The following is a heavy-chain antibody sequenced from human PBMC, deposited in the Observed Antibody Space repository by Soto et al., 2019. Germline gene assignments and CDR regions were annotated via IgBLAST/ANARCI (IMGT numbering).Heavy chain of an antibody. CDR2: INHSGST. V-gene: IGHV4-34*01. CDR3: ARGSGSSFLGY. J-gene: IGHJ4*02. Sequence: QVQLQQWGAGLLKPSETLSLTCAVYGGSFSGYYWCWIRQPPGKGLEWIGEINHSGSTNYSPSLKSRVTISVDTSKNQFSLKLSSVTAADTAVYYCARGSGSSFLGYWGQGTLVTVSS. D-gene: IGHD1-26*01. CDR1: GGSFSGYY.